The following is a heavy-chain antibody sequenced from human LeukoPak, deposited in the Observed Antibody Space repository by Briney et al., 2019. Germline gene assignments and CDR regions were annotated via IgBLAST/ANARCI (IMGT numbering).Heavy chain of an antibody. CDR2: INPSGGST. V-gene: IGHV1-46*01. D-gene: IGHD1-20*01. Sequence: ASVKVSCKASGYTFTSYYMHWVRQAPGQGLEWMGIINPSGGSTSYAQKFQGRVTMTRDTSTSTVYMELSSLKSEDTAVYYCARAYNWNDYFDYWGQGTLVTVSS. J-gene: IGHJ4*02. CDR1: GYTFTSYY. CDR3: ARAYNWNDYFDY.